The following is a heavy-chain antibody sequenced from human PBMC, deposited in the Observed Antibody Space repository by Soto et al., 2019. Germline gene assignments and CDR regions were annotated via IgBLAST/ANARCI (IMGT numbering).Heavy chain of an antibody. D-gene: IGHD3-16*01. CDR1: GDPFKNDI. CDR3: VRSRVRGGYYFDY. CDR2: VIPLLDIA. V-gene: IGHV1-69*02. Sequence: SVKVSCKTSGDPFKNDIITWVRQAPGQGLEWMGRVIPLLDIAIYAQKFQGRVTITADKSTSTAYMEMNRLRSEDTAVYYCVRSRVRGGYYFDYWGQGALVTVSS. J-gene: IGHJ4*02.